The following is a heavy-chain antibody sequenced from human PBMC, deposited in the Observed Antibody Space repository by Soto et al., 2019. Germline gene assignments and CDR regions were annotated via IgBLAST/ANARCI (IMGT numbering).Heavy chain of an antibody. V-gene: IGHV1-46*01. J-gene: IGHJ3*02. CDR2: INPSGGST. D-gene: IGHD5-18*01. Sequence: GASVKVSYKASGYTFTSYYMHWVRQAPGQGLEWMGIINPSGGSTSYAQKFQGRVTMTWDTSTSTVYMELSSLRSEDTAVYYCARSGPDTAMPNGAFDIWGQGTMVTVSS. CDR3: ARSGPDTAMPNGAFDI. CDR1: GYTFTSYY.